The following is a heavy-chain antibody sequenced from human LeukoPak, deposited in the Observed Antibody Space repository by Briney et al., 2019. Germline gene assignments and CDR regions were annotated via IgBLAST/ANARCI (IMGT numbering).Heavy chain of an antibody. CDR1: GGSISSYY. CDR2: IYTSGST. CDR3: ARRSSTVTTAAPTFDY. V-gene: IGHV4-4*07. Sequence: SETLSLTCTVSGGSISSYYWSWIRQPAGKGLEWIGRIYTSGSTNYNPSLKSRVTMSVDTSKNQFSLKLSSVTAADTAVYYCARRSSTVTTAAPTFDYWGQGTLVTVSS. J-gene: IGHJ4*02. D-gene: IGHD4-17*01.